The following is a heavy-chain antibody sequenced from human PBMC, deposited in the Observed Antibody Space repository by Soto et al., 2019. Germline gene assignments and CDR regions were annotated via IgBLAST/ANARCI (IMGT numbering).Heavy chain of an antibody. Sequence: ASVKVSCKASGYTFTSYYMHWVRRAPGQRLEWMGIINPSGGSTSYAQKFQGRVTMTRDTSTSTVYMELSSLRSEDTAVYYCALVSFYDILTGSATETIYWGQGTLVTVS. V-gene: IGHV1-46*01. CDR3: ALVSFYDILTGSATETIY. J-gene: IGHJ4*02. CDR1: GYTFTSYY. CDR2: INPSGGST. D-gene: IGHD3-9*01.